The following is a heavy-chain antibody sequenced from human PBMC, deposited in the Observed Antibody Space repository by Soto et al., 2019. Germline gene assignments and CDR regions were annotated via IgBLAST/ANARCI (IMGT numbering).Heavy chain of an antibody. V-gene: IGHV4-59*01. CDR1: GGSMSSYY. J-gene: IGHJ4*02. D-gene: IGHD4-17*01. CDR3: ARIYGDYDDFFDY. Sequence: SETLSLTCTVSGGSMSSYYWSWIRQPPGKGLEWIGYIYYSGNTDYNPSLKGRVTISVDTSQNQFSLKLSSVTAADTAVYYCARIYGDYDDFFDYWGQGTLVTVSS. CDR2: IYYSGNT.